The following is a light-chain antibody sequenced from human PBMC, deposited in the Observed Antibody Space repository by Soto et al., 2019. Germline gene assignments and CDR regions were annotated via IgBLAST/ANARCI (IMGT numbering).Light chain of an antibody. CDR3: QQYNNWPPVRA. J-gene: IGKJ1*01. V-gene: IGKV3-15*01. CDR1: QSVGSY. Sequence: EIVLIQSPATLSLSPGERATLSCRASQSVGSYLAWYQHKPGQAPRLLISGASTRATGIPARFSGSGSGTEFTLTISSLQSEDFAVYYCQQYNNWPPVRAFGQGTKVDIK. CDR2: GAS.